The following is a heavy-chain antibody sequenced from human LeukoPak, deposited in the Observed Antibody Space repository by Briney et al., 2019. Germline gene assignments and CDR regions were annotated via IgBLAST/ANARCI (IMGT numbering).Heavy chain of an antibody. CDR2: IHHSGDT. D-gene: IGHD4-17*01. CDR1: GYSIKSSYH. CDR3: ARDRFDYGEYEFDS. J-gene: IGHJ5*01. V-gene: IGHV4-38-2*02. Sequence: SETLSLTCTVSGYSIKSSYHWAWARQPPGKGLEWVATIHHSGDTFYNPSLKSRVTISMDTSKNEFSLALKSVTAADTAVYYCARDRFDYGEYEFDSWGQGALVTVSS.